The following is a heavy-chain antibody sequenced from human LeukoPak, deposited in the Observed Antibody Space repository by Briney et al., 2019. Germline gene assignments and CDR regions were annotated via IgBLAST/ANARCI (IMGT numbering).Heavy chain of an antibody. CDR2: ISGSGGST. J-gene: IGHJ4*02. V-gene: IGHV3-23*01. CDR3: AKHISLWQWLGIDY. D-gene: IGHD6-19*01. CDR1: GFTFSSYA. Sequence: PGGSLRLSCAASGFTFSSYAMSWVRQAPGKGLEWVSAISGSGGSTYYADSVKGRFTISRDNSKNTLYLQMNSLRAEDTAVYYCAKHISLWQWLGIDYWGQGTLVTVSS.